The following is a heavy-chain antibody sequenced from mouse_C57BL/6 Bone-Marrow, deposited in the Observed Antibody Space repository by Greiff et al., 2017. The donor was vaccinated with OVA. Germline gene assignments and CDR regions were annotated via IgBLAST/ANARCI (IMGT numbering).Heavy chain of an antibody. CDR1: GYTFTSYW. V-gene: IGHV1-59*01. D-gene: IGHD1-1*01. CDR3: ASYYGSSIRWGY. CDR2: IDPSDSYT. J-gene: IGHJ2*01. Sequence: QVQLQQPGAELVRPGTSVKLSCKASGYTFTSYWMHWVKQRPGQGLEWIGVIDPSDSYTNYNQKFKGKATLTVDTSSSTAYMQLSSLTSEDSAVYYCASYYGSSIRWGYWGQGTTLTLSS.